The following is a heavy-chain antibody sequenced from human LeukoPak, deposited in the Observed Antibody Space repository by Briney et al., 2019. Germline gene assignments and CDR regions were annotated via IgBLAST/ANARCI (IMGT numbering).Heavy chain of an antibody. CDR1: GFTVSDNY. V-gene: IGHV3-66*02. CDR3: ARAVTGDYFHY. Sequence: GGSLRLSCVASGFTVSDNYMSWVRQAPGKGLEWVSFIYTGGSTYYADSVKGRFTISRDISKSTLYLQMSSLRAEDTAVYYCARAVTGDYFHYWGQGTLVTVSS. D-gene: IGHD2-21*02. J-gene: IGHJ4*02. CDR2: IYTGGST.